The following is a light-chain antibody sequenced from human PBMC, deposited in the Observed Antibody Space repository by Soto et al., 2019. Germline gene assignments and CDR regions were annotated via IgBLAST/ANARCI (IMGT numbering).Light chain of an antibody. Sequence: DTQMTQSPSILSGSVGDRVTITCRASRSINNWVAWYQQKPGKAPKLLISDASDLERGVPSRFSGTGSGTEFTLTISGLQPDDFATYYCQQYDSYSWTFGQGTKVEMK. J-gene: IGKJ1*01. CDR2: DAS. CDR3: QQYDSYSWT. V-gene: IGKV1-5*01. CDR1: RSINNW.